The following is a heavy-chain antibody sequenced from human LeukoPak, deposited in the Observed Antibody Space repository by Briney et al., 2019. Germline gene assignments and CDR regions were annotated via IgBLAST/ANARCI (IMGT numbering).Heavy chain of an antibody. D-gene: IGHD2-21*02. Sequence: PGGSLRLSCAASGFIFKNYAMSWVRQAPGKGLEWVSGISDSGSTHYVDSVVGRFILSRDNFRDTMHLKMTSLRAEDTAVYYCAKVCRDSNSYYFDDWGQGTLVTVSS. CDR2: ISDSGST. CDR1: GFIFKNYA. V-gene: IGHV3-23*01. CDR3: AKVCRDSNSYYFDD. J-gene: IGHJ4*02.